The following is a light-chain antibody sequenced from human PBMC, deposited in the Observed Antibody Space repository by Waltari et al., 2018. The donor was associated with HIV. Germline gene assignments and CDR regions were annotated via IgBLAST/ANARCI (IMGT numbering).Light chain of an antibody. CDR3: QQFQTFRT. CDR2: KAS. J-gene: IGKJ1*01. Sequence: IQMTQSPSTLSASVGDRVTITCRASQNITNHLAWYKQKSGKAPKLLIYKASSLERGVPSRFSGSGTGTEFSLTINSLQPADLAVYFCQQFQTFRTFGQGTKVE. CDR1: QNITNH. V-gene: IGKV1-5*03.